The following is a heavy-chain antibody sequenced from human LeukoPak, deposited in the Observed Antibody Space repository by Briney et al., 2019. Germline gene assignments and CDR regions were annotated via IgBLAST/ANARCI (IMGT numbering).Heavy chain of an antibody. J-gene: IGHJ4*02. CDR1: GFTFSSHW. CDR3: ARVLYGDYLFDY. Sequence: AGSLRLSCAASGFTFSSHWMHWVRQAPGKGLVWVSRINSDGRSTNYADSVEGRFTTARDNAKKTLYLQMSSLRAGDTAVYYCARVLYGDYLFDYWGQGTLVTVSS. V-gene: IGHV3-74*01. CDR2: INSDGRST. D-gene: IGHD4-17*01.